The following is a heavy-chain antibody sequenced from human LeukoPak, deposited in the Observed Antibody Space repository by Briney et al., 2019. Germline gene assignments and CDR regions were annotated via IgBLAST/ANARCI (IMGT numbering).Heavy chain of an antibody. CDR3: ARLLPQWLPPT. V-gene: IGHV4-30-2*01. Sequence: SQTLSLTCTVSGGSISSGGYYWSWIRQPPGKGLEWIGYIYHSGSTYYNPSLKSRVTISVDRSKNQFSLKLSSVTAADTAVYYCARLLPQWLPPTWGQGTLVTVSS. CDR1: GGSISSGGYY. D-gene: IGHD6-19*01. CDR2: IYHSGST. J-gene: IGHJ5*02.